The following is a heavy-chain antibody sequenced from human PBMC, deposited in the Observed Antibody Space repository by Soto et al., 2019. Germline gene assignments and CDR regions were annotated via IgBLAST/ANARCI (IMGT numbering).Heavy chain of an antibody. CDR1: GASIRSYY. V-gene: IGHV4-59*01. J-gene: IGHJ4*02. CDR3: ARDRDFRFDY. CDR2: IYNGGRP. Sequence: SETLXLTFTVSGASIRSYYWSWIRQPPGKGLEWIGHIYNGGRPNCSPSLQSRVTISVDTSKNQFSLRLSSVTTADTAVYYCARDRDFRFDYWGQGTQVTLSS.